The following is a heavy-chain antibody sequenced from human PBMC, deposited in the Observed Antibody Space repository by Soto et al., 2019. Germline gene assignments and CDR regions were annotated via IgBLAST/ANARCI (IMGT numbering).Heavy chain of an antibody. D-gene: IGHD6-13*01. V-gene: IGHV3-23*01. Sequence: PGGSLRLSCAASGFTFSSYAMSWVRQAPGKGLEWVSAISGSGGSTYYADSVKGRFTISRDNSKNTLDLQMNSLRAEDTAVYYCAEDRSKQQLFIVYFDYWGQGTLVTVSS. CDR3: AEDRSKQQLFIVYFDY. J-gene: IGHJ4*02. CDR1: GFTFSSYA. CDR2: ISGSGGST.